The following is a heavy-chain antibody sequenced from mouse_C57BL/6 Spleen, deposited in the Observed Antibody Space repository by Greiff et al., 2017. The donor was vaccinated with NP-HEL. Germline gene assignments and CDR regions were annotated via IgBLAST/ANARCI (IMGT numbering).Heavy chain of an antibody. V-gene: IGHV1-82*01. D-gene: IGHD1-1*01. CDR2: IYPGDGDT. CDR3: ARGGDYDSSRGGYFDG. J-gene: IGHJ1*03. Sequence: QVQLQQSGPELVKPGASVKISCKASGYAFSSSWMNWVKQRPGKGLEWIGRIYPGDGDTNYNGKFKGKATLTADKSSSTAYMQLSSLTSEDSAVYFCARGGDYDSSRGGYFDGWGTGTTVTVSS. CDR1: GYAFSSSW.